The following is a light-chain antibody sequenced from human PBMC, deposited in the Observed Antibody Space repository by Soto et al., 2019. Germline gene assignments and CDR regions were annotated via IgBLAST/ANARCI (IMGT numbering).Light chain of an antibody. CDR3: MSYIASTSTHWV. V-gene: IGLV2-14*03. CDR2: VVS. Sequence: QSALTQPASVSGSPGPSITISCTGTSIEVGHPYNYVSWYQQYPGKAPKLLILVVSNRPSGISGRFSGSKSGNTASLTISGLQPEDVADYYCMSYIASTSTHWVLGGGTKLTVL. J-gene: IGLJ3*02. CDR1: SIEVGHPYNY.